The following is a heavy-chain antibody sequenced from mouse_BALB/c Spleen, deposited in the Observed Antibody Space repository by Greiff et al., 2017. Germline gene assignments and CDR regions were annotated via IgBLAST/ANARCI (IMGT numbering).Heavy chain of an antibody. CDR3: ARSGGSSQFAY. J-gene: IGHJ3*01. Sequence: QVHVKQSGPELVKPGASVRISCKASGYTFTSYYIHWVKQRPGQGLEWIGWIYPGNVNTKYNEKFKGKATLTADKSSSTAYMQLSSLTSEDSAVYFCARSGGSSQFAYWGQGTLVTVSA. D-gene: IGHD1-1*01. V-gene: IGHV1S56*01. CDR2: IYPGNVNT. CDR1: GYTFTSYY.